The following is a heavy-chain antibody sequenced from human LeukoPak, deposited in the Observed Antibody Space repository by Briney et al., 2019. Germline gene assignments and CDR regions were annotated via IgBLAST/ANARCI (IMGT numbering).Heavy chain of an antibody. D-gene: IGHD1-14*01. V-gene: IGHV4-4*07. Sequence: SETLSLTCTVSGVSSDYFCTWIRQSAGAGLECIGRIHTSGTTYYNPSLRSRVSMSVDTSNNKFSLSLSSVTAADTAVYHCARDPAGHGRYFDYWGQGALVTVSS. CDR1: GVSSDYF. J-gene: IGHJ4*02. CDR2: IHTSGTT. CDR3: ARDPAGHGRYFDY.